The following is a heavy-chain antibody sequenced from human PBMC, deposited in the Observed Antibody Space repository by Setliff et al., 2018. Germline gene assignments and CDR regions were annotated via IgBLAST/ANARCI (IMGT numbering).Heavy chain of an antibody. CDR1: EFTVGDYA. V-gene: IGHV3-49*04. CDR3: TRDSVRMIKGDDYYFMDV. Sequence: PGASLKISCIGSEFTVGDYAVSWVRQAPGKGLEWVGFIRNLPYGGTAEYAASVKGRFTISRDDSKNSVYLQMNNLKNEDTAVYYCTRDSVRMIKGDDYYFMDVWGRGTTVTVSS. J-gene: IGHJ6*03. CDR2: IRNLPYGGTA. D-gene: IGHD3-22*01.